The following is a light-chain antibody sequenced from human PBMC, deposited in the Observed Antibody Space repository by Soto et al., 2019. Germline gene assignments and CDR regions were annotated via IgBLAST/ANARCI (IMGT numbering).Light chain of an antibody. CDR1: QSVSSKY. Sequence: IVLTQFPGTLSLSPGERATLSCRASQSVSSKYFAWYQQKSGQAPRLLIYGASSRATGIPDRFSGSGSVTDFTLTINRLEPEDFAVYYCQQYGSSPFSFGPGTKVDIK. CDR2: GAS. CDR3: QQYGSSPFS. V-gene: IGKV3-20*01. J-gene: IGKJ3*01.